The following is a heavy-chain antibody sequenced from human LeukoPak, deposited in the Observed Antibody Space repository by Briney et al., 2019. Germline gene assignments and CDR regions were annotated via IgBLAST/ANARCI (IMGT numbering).Heavy chain of an antibody. CDR2: INPNSGGT. V-gene: IGHV1-2*02. J-gene: IGHJ4*02. D-gene: IGHD2-2*01. CDR3: AVRKYQLPPFDY. CDR1: GYTFTSYY. Sequence: ASVKVSCTASGYTFTSYYMHWVRQAPGQGLEWMGWINPNSGGTNYAQKFQGRVTMTRDTSISTAYMELSRLRSDDTAVYYCAVRKYQLPPFDYWGQGTLVTVSS.